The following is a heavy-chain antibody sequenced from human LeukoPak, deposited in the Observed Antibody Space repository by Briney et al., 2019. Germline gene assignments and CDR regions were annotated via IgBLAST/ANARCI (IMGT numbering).Heavy chain of an antibody. Sequence: GGSLRLSCAASRLTFNTYSMTWVRQAPGKGLEWVSSISPRSDYIYYADSVRGRFTISRDNAENSLYLQMNSLRAEDTAVYYCVRGASSSSGPPDYWGQGTLVTVSS. CDR1: RLTFNTYS. CDR3: VRGASSSSGPPDY. D-gene: IGHD6-6*01. J-gene: IGHJ4*02. V-gene: IGHV3-21*01. CDR2: ISPRSDYI.